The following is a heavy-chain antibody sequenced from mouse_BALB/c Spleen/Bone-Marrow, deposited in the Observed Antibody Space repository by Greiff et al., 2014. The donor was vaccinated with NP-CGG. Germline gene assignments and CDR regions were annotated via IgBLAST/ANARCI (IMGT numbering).Heavy chain of an antibody. CDR1: GYTFSSYW. Sequence: QVQLQQPGAELMKSGASVKISCKATGYTFSSYWIEWVKQRPGHGLEWIGEILPGRGSTNYNEKFKGKATFTSDTSSNTAYMQLSSLTSEDSAVYYCARWDTTAMDYWGQGTSVTVSS. D-gene: IGHD1-1*01. CDR2: ILPGRGST. J-gene: IGHJ4*01. V-gene: IGHV1-9*01. CDR3: ARWDTTAMDY.